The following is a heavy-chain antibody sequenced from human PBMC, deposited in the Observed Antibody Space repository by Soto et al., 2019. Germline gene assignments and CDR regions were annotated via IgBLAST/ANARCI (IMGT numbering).Heavy chain of an antibody. CDR2: ISGSGGST. D-gene: IGHD3-22*01. CDR3: AKGASSYYDSSGYSGY. V-gene: IGHV3-23*01. J-gene: IGHJ4*02. CDR1: GFTFSSYA. Sequence: EVQLLESGGGLVQPGGSLRLSCAASGFTFSSYAMTWVRQAPGKGLEWVSAISGSGGSTFYADSVKGRFTNSRDNSKNTLYLKMNSLRVEDRALYYCAKGASSYYDSSGYSGYWGQGHLVTVSS.